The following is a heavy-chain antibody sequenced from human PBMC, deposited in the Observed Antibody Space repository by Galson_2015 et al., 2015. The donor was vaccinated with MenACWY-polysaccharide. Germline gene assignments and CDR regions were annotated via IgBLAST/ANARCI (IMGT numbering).Heavy chain of an antibody. V-gene: IGHV3-23*01. D-gene: IGHD2-8*01. CDR3: AKPYSTSGVCFSFDS. CDR1: GFTFNNYA. Sequence: SLRLSCAASGFTFNNYAVSWVRQAPGKGLEWVSTISGSGDSTYYADSVKGRFTIARDNSKNSLYLQTNSLRAEDTALYYCAKPYSTSGVCFSFDSWGQGSLVTVSS. J-gene: IGHJ4*02. CDR2: ISGSGDST.